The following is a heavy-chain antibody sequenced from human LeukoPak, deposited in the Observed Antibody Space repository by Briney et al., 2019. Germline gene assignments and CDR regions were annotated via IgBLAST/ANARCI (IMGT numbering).Heavy chain of an antibody. CDR3: ARLDTAMVTWRLYYFDY. J-gene: IGHJ4*02. CDR1: GFTFSSYS. Sequence: PGGSLRLSCAASGFTFSSYSMNWVRQAPGKGLEWVSYISGRSSTIYYADSVKGRFTISRDNAKNSLYLQMNSLRAEDTAVYYCARLDTAMVTWRLYYFDYWGQGTLVTVSS. CDR2: ISGRSSTI. V-gene: IGHV3-48*01. D-gene: IGHD5-18*01.